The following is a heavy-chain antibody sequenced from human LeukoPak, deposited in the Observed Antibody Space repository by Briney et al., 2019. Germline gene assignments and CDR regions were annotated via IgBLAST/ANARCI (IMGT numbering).Heavy chain of an antibody. J-gene: IGHJ5*02. CDR1: GGSISSYY. V-gene: IGHV4-59*08. D-gene: IGHD5-18*01. CDR2: IYYSGST. Sequence: SETLSLTCTVSGGSISSYYWSWIRQPPGKGLEWIGYIYYSGSTNYNPPLKSRVTISVDTSKNQFSLKLRSVTAADTAVYYCARHVGYGNNWFDPWGQGTLVTVSS. CDR3: ARHVGYGNNWFDP.